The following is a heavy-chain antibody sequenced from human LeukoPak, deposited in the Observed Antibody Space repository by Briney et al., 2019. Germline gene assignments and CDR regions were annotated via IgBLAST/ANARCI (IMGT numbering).Heavy chain of an antibody. CDR3: ANSFYFSNGHAPILTPFDS. CDR1: GFTFSSSA. Sequence: HPGGSLRLSCAPSGFTFSSSAMSWVRQAPGKGLEWESSIIARGISTYIAGSLKDRLTIHRENSKNALYLQVNSLRGDDIRGYYCANSFYFSNGHAPILTPFDSWGQGTLVSVSS. V-gene: IGHV3-23*01. D-gene: IGHD3-3*01. J-gene: IGHJ4*02. CDR2: IIARGIST.